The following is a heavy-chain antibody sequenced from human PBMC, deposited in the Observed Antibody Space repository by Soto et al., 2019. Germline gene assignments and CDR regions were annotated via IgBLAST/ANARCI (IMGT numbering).Heavy chain of an antibody. CDR2: MNPNRGNT. Sequence: QVQLVQSGAEVGKPGASVKVSCKASGYTFTSYDINWVRQASGQGLEWMGWMNPNRGNTGSAQRFQGRLTMTRNTSITAAYMELTSLTSEDAAVYYCARVHTVTTYFDVWGPGTLVAASS. CDR3: ARVHTVTTYFDV. D-gene: IGHD4-17*01. CDR1: GYTFTSYD. V-gene: IGHV1-8*01. J-gene: IGHJ2*01.